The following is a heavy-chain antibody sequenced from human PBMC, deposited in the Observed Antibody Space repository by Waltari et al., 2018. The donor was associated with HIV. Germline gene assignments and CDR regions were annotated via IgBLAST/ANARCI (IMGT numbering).Heavy chain of an antibody. V-gene: IGHV4-30-2*01. CDR2: IDHSGGT. D-gene: IGHD3-22*01. J-gene: IGHJ4*02. CDR1: GGSISSGGYS. Sequence: QLQLQESGSGLVKPSQTLSLTCAVSGGSISSGGYSWSWTRQPPGKGLACIGYIDHSGGTYYNPSLKSRVTISVDRSKNQFSLKLSSVTAADTAVYYCARGDYYDSSYGYWGQGTLVTVSS. CDR3: ARGDYYDSSYGY.